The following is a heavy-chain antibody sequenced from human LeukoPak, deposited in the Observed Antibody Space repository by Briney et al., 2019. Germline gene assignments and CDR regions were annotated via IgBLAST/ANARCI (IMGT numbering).Heavy chain of an antibody. V-gene: IGHV4-34*01. J-gene: IGHJ4*02. D-gene: IGHD6-13*01. CDR2: ISHSGST. CDR3: ARWTTIAATGTVDY. CDR1: GGSFSDYY. Sequence: SETLSLTCAVYGGSFSDYYWSWIRQPPGKGLEWIGEISHSGSTNYNPSLKSRVTISVDTSKNQFSLKLSSVTAADTAVYYCARWTTIAATGTVDYWGQGTLVTVSS.